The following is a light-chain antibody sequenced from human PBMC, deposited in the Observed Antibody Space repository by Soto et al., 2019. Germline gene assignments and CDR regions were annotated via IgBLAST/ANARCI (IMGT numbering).Light chain of an antibody. CDR2: DAS. V-gene: IGKV1-27*01. Sequence: DIPMTQSPSSLSASVADRVTITCPASQGIGNNLAWYQQKPGKVPKNLIYDASTLQSGVPSRFSGSASGTDFTLTISSLQPEDVATYYCQKYYTAPETFGQGTKVEIK. CDR1: QGIGNN. J-gene: IGKJ1*01. CDR3: QKYYTAPET.